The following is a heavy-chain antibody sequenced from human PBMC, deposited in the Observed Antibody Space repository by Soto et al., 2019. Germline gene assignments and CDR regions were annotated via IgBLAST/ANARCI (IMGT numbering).Heavy chain of an antibody. Sequence: QVQLVQSGAEVKKPGASVKVSCKASGYTFTSYYMHWVRQAPGQGLEWMGIINPSGGSTSYAQKFQGRVTMTRDTSTSTVYMELSSLRSEDTAVYYCARAPLRSVGRPYGMDVWGQGTTVTVSS. CDR1: GYTFTSYY. V-gene: IGHV1-46*01. D-gene: IGHD2-15*01. J-gene: IGHJ6*02. CDR3: ARAPLRSVGRPYGMDV. CDR2: INPSGGST.